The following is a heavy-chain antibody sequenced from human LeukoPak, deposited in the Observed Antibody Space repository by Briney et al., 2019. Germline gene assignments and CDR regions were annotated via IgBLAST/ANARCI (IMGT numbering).Heavy chain of an antibody. CDR1: GFTFSSYG. J-gene: IGHJ4*02. D-gene: IGHD1-26*01. CDR3: ARDGADSGSYTPGDY. CDR2: ISYDGGYK. Sequence: PGRSLRLSCAASGFTFSSYGMHWVRQAPGKGLEWVALISYDGGYKYYADSVKGRFTISRDNSENTLYLQMNSLRAADTAVYYCARDGADSGSYTPGDYWGQGTLVTVSS. V-gene: IGHV3-30*03.